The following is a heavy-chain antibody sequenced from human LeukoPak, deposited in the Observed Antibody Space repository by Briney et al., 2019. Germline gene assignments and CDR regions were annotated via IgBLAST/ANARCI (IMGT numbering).Heavy chain of an antibody. J-gene: IGHJ6*03. D-gene: IGHD5-12*01. CDR3: ARGRVATILYYYMDV. CDR1: GGTFSSYA. Sequence: SVKVSCKASGGTFSSYAISWVRQAPGQGLEWMGGIIPIFGTANYAQKFQGRVTITTDESTSTAYMELSSLRSEDTAAYYCARGRVATILYYYMDVWGKGTTVTVSS. V-gene: IGHV1-69*05. CDR2: IIPIFGTA.